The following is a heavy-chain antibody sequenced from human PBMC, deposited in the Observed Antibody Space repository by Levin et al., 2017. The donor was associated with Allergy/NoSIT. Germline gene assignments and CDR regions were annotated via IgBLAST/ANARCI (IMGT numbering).Heavy chain of an antibody. CDR1: GFTFGDSL. CDR3: TRDGAYCRSGSCYAH. Sequence: PGGSLRLSCTTSGFTFGDSLISWVRQAPGKGLESVAFIRSTARGGTIQYAASVKGRFTVSRDDSKSIAYLQMNSLKSEDTAVYYCTRDGAYCRSGSCYAHWGQGTLVTVSS. CDR2: IRSTARGGTI. V-gene: IGHV3-49*04. D-gene: IGHD2-15*01. J-gene: IGHJ4*02.